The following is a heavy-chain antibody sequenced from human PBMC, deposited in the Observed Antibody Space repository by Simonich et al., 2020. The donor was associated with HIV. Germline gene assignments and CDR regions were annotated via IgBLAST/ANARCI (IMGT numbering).Heavy chain of an antibody. J-gene: IGHJ4*02. Sequence: QVQLRQWGAGLLKPSETLSLTCAVYGGSFSGYYWTWLHQPPGKGLEWIGEINHKGRTNYNPSLKSRVSISIDTSKNQFSLKLSSVTAADTAVYYCARGGGNPNYWGQGTLVTVSS. CDR3: ARGGGNPNY. D-gene: IGHD1-1*01. CDR2: INHKGRT. CDR1: GGSFSGYY. V-gene: IGHV4-34*01.